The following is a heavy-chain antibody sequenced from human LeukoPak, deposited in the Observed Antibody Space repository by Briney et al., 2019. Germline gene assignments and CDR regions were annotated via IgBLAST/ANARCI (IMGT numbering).Heavy chain of an antibody. Sequence: SGTLSLTCAVSGGSISSSNWWSWVRQPPGKGLEWIGEIYHSGSTNYNPSLKSRVTISVDKSKNQFSLKLSSVTAADTAVYYCASHRSDYVWGSYSYYFDYWGQGTLVTVSS. CDR2: IYHSGST. CDR1: GGSISSSNW. D-gene: IGHD3-16*02. V-gene: IGHV4-4*02. J-gene: IGHJ4*02. CDR3: ASHRSDYVWGSYSYYFDY.